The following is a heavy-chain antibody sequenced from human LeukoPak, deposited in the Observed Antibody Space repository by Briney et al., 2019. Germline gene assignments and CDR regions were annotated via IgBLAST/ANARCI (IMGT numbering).Heavy chain of an antibody. CDR1: GFTFSSYS. Sequence: PGGSLRLSCAASGFTFSSYSMNWVRQAPGKRLEWVSYISSSSSTIYYADSVKGRFTISRDNDKNSLYLQMNSLRAEDTAVYYCAAGYCSSTSCYHPDYWGQGTLVTVSS. CDR2: ISSSSSTI. V-gene: IGHV3-48*01. J-gene: IGHJ4*02. D-gene: IGHD2-2*01. CDR3: AAGYCSSTSCYHPDY.